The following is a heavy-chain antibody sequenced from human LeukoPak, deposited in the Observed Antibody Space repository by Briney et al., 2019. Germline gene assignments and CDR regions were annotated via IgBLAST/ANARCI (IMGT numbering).Heavy chain of an antibody. V-gene: IGHV1-18*01. D-gene: IGHD3-22*01. CDR3: ARIIDSSGSNDAFDI. CDR2: ISAYNGNT. Sequence: ASVKVSCKASGYTFTSYGISWVRQVPGQGLEWMGWISAYNGNTNYAQKLQGRVTMTTDTSTSTAYMELRSLRSDDTAVYYCARIIDSSGSNDAFDIWGQGTMVTVSS. CDR1: GYTFTSYG. J-gene: IGHJ3*02.